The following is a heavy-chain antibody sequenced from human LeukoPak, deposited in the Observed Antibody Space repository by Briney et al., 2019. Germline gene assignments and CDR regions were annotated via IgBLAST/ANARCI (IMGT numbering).Heavy chain of an antibody. Sequence: GGSLRLSCAASGFTFSSYWMNWARQAPGKGLEWVSAISGSGNTYYADSVKGRFTISRDNSKNTLYLQMNSLRAEDTAVYYCAKGLGDYYSRLDCWGQGTLVTVSS. CDR2: ISGSGNT. J-gene: IGHJ4*02. V-gene: IGHV3-23*01. CDR1: GFTFSSYW. CDR3: AKGLGDYYSRLDC. D-gene: IGHD3-22*01.